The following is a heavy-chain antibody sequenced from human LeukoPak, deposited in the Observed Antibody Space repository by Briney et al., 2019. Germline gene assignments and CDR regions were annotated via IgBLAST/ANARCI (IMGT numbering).Heavy chain of an antibody. J-gene: IGHJ3*02. D-gene: IGHD3-3*01. Sequence: GGSLRLSCAASGFTFSSYAMSWVRQAPGKGLEWVSVIYSGGSTYYADSVKGRFTISRDNSKNTLYLQMNSLRAEDTAVYYCARSVWSGYYTDAFDIWGQGTMVTVSS. V-gene: IGHV3-66*02. CDR1: GFTFSSYA. CDR3: ARSVWSGYYTDAFDI. CDR2: IYSGGST.